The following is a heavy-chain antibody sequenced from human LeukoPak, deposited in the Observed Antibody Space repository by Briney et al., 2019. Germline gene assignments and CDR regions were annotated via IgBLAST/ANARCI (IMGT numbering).Heavy chain of an antibody. V-gene: IGHV1-18*01. CDR2: ISAYNGNT. D-gene: IGHD3-9*01. J-gene: IGHJ4*02. CDR1: GYTFTSYG. CDR3: ARDASLRYFDWLLKEEGYFDY. Sequence: ASVKVSCKASGYTFTSYGISWVRQAPGQGLEWMGWISAYNGNTNYAQKLQGRVTMTTDTSTSTAYMELRSLRSDDTAVYYCARDASLRYFDWLLKEEGYFDYWGQGTLVTVSS.